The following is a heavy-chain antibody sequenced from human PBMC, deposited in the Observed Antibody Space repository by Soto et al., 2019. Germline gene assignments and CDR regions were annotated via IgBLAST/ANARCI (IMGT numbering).Heavy chain of an antibody. V-gene: IGHV3-74*01. CDR2: INSDGTRT. Sequence: GGSLRLSCAASGFTFSNYWMHWVRQAPGKGLVWVSRINSDGTRTNYADSVKGRFTISRDNAENTPYLQMNSLTAEDTAVYYRERVAGGYYYMEVWGKGTTVTVS. J-gene: IGHJ6*03. CDR1: GFTFSNYW. CDR3: ERVAGGYYYMEV. D-gene: IGHD2-15*01.